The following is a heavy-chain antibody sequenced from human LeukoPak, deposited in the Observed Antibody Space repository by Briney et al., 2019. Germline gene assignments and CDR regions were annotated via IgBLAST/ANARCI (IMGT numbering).Heavy chain of an antibody. J-gene: IGHJ4*02. V-gene: IGHV1-2*02. CDR1: GYTFTGYY. CDR2: INPNSGGT. Sequence: GASVKVSCKASGYTFTGYYMHWVRQAPGQGLEWMGWINPNSGGTNYAQKFQGRVTMTRDTSISTAYMELSRLRSDDTAVYYCARADPDVSGSYLNDYWGQGTLVTVSS. D-gene: IGHD1-26*01. CDR3: ARADPDVSGSYLNDY.